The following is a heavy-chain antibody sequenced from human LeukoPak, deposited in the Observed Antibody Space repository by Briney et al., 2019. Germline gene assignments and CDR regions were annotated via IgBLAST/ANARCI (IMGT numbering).Heavy chain of an antibody. CDR3: ARPKIPDYGDYLPVAVGYAFDI. CDR1: GGTISNYV. Sequence: ASVKVSCKAAGGTISNYVIGWVRQAPGQGLEWMGWISAYNGNTNYAQKLQGRVTMTTDTSTSTAYMELRSLRSDDTAVYYCARPKIPDYGDYLPVAVGYAFDIWGQGTMVTVSS. V-gene: IGHV1-18*01. CDR2: ISAYNGNT. D-gene: IGHD4-17*01. J-gene: IGHJ3*02.